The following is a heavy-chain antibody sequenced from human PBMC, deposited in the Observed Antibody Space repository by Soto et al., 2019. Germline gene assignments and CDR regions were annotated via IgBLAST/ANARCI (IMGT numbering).Heavy chain of an antibody. CDR3: ARGKYSAYEFDY. Sequence: SETLSLTCTVSGGSLSSGSYYWNWIRQHPGKGLEWIGYIYYTGSTHYNPSLKSRVTISVDTSENQFSLRLISVTAADTAVYYCARGKYSAYEFDYWGQGTLVTVSS. J-gene: IGHJ4*02. D-gene: IGHD5-12*01. V-gene: IGHV4-31*03. CDR2: IYYTGST. CDR1: GGSLSSGSYY.